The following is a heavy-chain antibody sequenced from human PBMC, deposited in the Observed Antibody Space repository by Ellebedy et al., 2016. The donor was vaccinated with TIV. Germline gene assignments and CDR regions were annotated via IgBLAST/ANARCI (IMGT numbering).Heavy chain of an antibody. D-gene: IGHD6-19*01. J-gene: IGHJ4*02. V-gene: IGHV4-39*02. CDR2: INYSGST. CDR1: GGSISTSSHS. Sequence: MPSETLSLTCTVSGGSISTSSHSWGWIRQPPGKGLEWIGSINYSGSTFANPSLKSRVTTSVETSKNQFSLKLSSVTAADTAVYYCAKEAGQGYFDYWGQGTLVTVSS. CDR3: AKEAGQGYFDY.